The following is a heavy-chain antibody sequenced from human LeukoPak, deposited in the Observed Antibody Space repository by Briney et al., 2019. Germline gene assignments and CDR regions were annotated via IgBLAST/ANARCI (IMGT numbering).Heavy chain of an antibody. CDR2: IGGGGNGFTT. CDR1: GFTFSSYA. CDR3: ARDLVRFGGWYDR. D-gene: IGHD2-15*01. V-gene: IGHV3-23*01. Sequence: GGSLRLSCAASGFTFSSYAMSWVRQAPGKGLEWVSAIGGGGNGFTTYYGEFMKGRFTISRDNSKNTLYLQMNSLRAEDTAVYYCARDLVRFGGWYDRWGQGTLVTVSS. J-gene: IGHJ5*02.